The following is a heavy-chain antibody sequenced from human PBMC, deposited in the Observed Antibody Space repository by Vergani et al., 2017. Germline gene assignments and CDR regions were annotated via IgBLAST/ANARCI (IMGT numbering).Heavy chain of an antibody. CDR1: GFTFSSYS. V-gene: IGHV3-48*01. CDR3: AKEYGSGSFDP. Sequence: EVQLVESGGGLVQPGGSLRLSCAASGFTFSSYSMNWVRQAPGKGLEWVSYISSSSSTIYYADSVKGRFTISRDNAKNSLYLQMNSLRAEDTAVYYCAKEYGSGSFDPWGQGTLVTVSS. CDR2: ISSSSSTI. D-gene: IGHD3-10*01. J-gene: IGHJ5*02.